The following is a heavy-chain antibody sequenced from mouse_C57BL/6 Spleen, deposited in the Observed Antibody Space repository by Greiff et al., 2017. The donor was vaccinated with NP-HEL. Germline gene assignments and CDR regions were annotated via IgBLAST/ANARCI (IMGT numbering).Heavy chain of an antibody. CDR3: ARSESSGYRFAY. D-gene: IGHD3-2*02. V-gene: IGHV1-59*01. CDR1: GYTFTSYW. Sequence: QVQLQQPGAELVRPGTSVKLSCKASGYTFTSYWMHWVKQRPGQGLEWIGVIDPSDSYTNYNQKFKGKATLTVDTSSSTAYMQLSSLTSEDSAVYYCARSESSGYRFAYWGQGTLVTVSA. J-gene: IGHJ3*01. CDR2: IDPSDSYT.